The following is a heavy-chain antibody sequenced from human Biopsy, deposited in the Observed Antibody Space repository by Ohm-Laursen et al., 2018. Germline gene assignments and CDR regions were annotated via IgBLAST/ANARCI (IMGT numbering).Heavy chain of an antibody. Sequence: SVKVSCKVSGYTLSESSMHWVRQTPGKGLEWMGGFAPEDGKTFYAQNFQGRVTMTEDTSTHTAYMELSSLRSEDPALYYCATGIRSGWYYFDYWGQGTLVTVSS. V-gene: IGHV1-24*01. J-gene: IGHJ4*02. CDR1: GYTLSESS. CDR2: FAPEDGKT. CDR3: ATGIRSGWYYFDY. D-gene: IGHD6-19*01.